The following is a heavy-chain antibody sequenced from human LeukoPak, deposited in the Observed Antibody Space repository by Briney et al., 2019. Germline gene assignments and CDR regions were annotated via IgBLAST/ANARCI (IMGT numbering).Heavy chain of an antibody. CDR1: GYTFTSYG. D-gene: IGHD2-2*01. CDR2: MNPNSGNT. J-gene: IGHJ5*02. Sequence: GASVKVSCKASGYTFTSYGINWVRQATGQGLEWMGWMNPNSGNTGYAQKFQGRVTMTRNTSISTAYMELSSLRSEDTAVYYCARGDELIVVVPGEYSYRKGWFDPWGQGTLVTVSS. V-gene: IGHV1-8*02. CDR3: ARGDELIVVVPGEYSYRKGWFDP.